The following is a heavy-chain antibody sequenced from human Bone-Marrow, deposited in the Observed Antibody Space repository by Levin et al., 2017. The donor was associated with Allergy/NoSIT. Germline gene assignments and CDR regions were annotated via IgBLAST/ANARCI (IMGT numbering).Heavy chain of an antibody. D-gene: IGHD2-8*01. CDR2: ISSSGTTR. CDR3: APARYCKNGVCYRGAWSNGMDV. J-gene: IGHJ6*02. V-gene: IGHV3-11*01. Sequence: PGESLKISCVVSGFTFTDYYMSWIRQAPGKGLEWIAHISSSGTTRYYTGGKTSYADSVEGRFTISRDVAQNSLILQMNSLRVEDTAGYYCAPARYCKNGVCYRGAWSNGMDVWGQGTTVTVSS. CDR1: GFTFTDYY.